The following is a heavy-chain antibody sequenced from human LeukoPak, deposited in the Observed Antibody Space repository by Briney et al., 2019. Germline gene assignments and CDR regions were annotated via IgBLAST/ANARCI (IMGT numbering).Heavy chain of an antibody. J-gene: IGHJ4*02. Sequence: ETLSLTCTVSGGSISSYYWSWVRQAPGKGLEWVSAISGSGGSTYYADSVKGRFTISRDNSKNTLYLQMNSLRAEDTAVYYCAKDDLQYATPHCFDYWGQGTLVTVSS. V-gene: IGHV3-23*01. D-gene: IGHD2-8*01. CDR3: AKDDLQYATPHCFDY. CDR2: ISGSGGST. CDR1: GGSISSYY.